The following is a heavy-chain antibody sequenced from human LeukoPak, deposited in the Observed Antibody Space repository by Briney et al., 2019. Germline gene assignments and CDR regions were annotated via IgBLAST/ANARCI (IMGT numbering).Heavy chain of an antibody. CDR1: GGSFSGYY. CDR3: AREKYNSSSSGALDY. J-gene: IGHJ4*02. D-gene: IGHD6-6*01. V-gene: IGHV4-34*01. CDR2: INHSGST. Sequence: SETLSLTCAVYGGSFSGYYWSWIRQPPGKGLEWIGEINHSGSTDYNPSLKSRVTISVDTSKNQFSLKLSSVTAADTAVYYCAREKYNSSSSGALDYWGQGTLVTVSS.